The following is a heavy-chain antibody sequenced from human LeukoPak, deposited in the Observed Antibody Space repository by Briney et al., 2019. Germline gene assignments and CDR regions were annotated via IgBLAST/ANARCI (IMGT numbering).Heavy chain of an antibody. CDR3: AKNGQSGFSFDP. CDR2: INHSGST. CDR1: GGSFSGYY. J-gene: IGHJ5*02. V-gene: IGHV4-34*01. Sequence: SETLSLTCAVYGGSFSGYYWSWIRQPPGKGLEWIGEINHSGSTNYNPSLKSRVTISADTSKNQFSLKLNSVTAADTAVYYCAKNGQSGFSFDPWGQGTLVTVSS. D-gene: IGHD5-12*01.